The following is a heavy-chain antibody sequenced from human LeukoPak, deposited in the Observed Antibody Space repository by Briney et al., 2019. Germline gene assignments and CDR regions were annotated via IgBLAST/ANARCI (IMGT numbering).Heavy chain of an antibody. V-gene: IGHV4-59*01. CDR1: GGSISSYY. Sequence: SETLSLTCTVSGGSISSYYWSWLRQPPGKGLEWIGYIYYSGSTNYNPSLKSRVTISVDTSKNQFSLKLSSVTAADKAVYYCARMRKDGYNNGIDPWGQGTLVTVSS. D-gene: IGHD5-24*01. CDR3: ARMRKDGYNNGIDP. J-gene: IGHJ5*02. CDR2: IYYSGST.